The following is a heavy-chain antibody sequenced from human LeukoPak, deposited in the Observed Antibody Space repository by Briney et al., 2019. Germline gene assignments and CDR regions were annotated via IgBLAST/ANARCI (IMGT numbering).Heavy chain of an antibody. CDR3: ARDSRGGGPDFDY. Sequence: SSETLSLTCTVSGDSIRNYWWAWIRQPPGKGLEWIGYIYYSGAPTSYNPSLKSRVTISIDTSRNQFSLRLSSVTAADTAVYYCARDSRGGGPDFDYWGQGSLVTVSS. CDR2: IYYSGAPT. D-gene: IGHD3-16*01. V-gene: IGHV4-59*01. CDR1: GDSIRNYW. J-gene: IGHJ4*02.